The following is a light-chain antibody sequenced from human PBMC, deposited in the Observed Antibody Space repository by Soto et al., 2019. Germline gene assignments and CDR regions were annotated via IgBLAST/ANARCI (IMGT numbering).Light chain of an antibody. J-gene: IGKJ1*01. Sequence: EIVLTQSPGTLSLSPGERGTLSCRASQRFGSSNLAWYQQKPGQAPRLLTYSTSSRATGIPDRSSGSGSGTDFTLTISRLEPEDFAVYYCQQYGNSPWTFGQGTKVDIK. CDR1: QRFGSSN. CDR3: QQYGNSPWT. V-gene: IGKV3-20*01. CDR2: STS.